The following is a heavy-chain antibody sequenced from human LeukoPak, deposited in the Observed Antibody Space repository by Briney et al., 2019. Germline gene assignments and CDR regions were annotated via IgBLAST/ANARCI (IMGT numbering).Heavy chain of an antibody. Sequence: GASVKVSCKASGGTFSSYAISWVRQAPGQGLEWMGGIIPIFGTANYAQKFQGRVTITADESTSTAYMELSSLRSEDTAVYYCARAGGYCSGGSCYNYMDVWGKGTTVTISS. CDR1: GGTFSSYA. CDR2: IIPIFGTA. CDR3: ARAGGYCSGGSCYNYMDV. V-gene: IGHV1-69*13. D-gene: IGHD2-15*01. J-gene: IGHJ6*03.